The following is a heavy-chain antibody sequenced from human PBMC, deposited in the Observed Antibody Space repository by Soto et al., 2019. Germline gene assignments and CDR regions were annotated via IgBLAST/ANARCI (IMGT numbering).Heavy chain of an antibody. V-gene: IGHV5-51*01. CDR2: IYPGDSDT. CDR1: GYNFISYW. J-gene: IGHJ6*02. D-gene: IGHD3-22*01. CDR3: ARHIIDSSGYYYNYYYGMDV. Sequence: GLSMKISWKGAGYNFISYWSGWVSKMPGKGLEWMGIIYPGDSDTRYSPSFQGQVTISADKSISTAYLQWSSLKASDTAMYYCARHIIDSSGYYYNYYYGMDVWGQGTTVTVSS.